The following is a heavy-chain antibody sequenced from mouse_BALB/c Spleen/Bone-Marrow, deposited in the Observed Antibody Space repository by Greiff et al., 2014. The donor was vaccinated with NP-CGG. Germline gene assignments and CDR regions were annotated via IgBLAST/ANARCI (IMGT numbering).Heavy chain of an antibody. CDR1: GYTFTSYW. CDR3: ARDWYFDV. J-gene: IGHJ1*01. CDR2: INPSTGYT. V-gene: IGHV1-7*01. Sequence: QVQLQQSGAELAKPGASVKMSCKASGYTFTSYWMHWVKQRPGQGLEWIGYINPSTGYTEYNQKFKDKATLTADKSSCTAYMQLSSLTSEDSAVYYCARDWYFDVWGAGTTVTVSS.